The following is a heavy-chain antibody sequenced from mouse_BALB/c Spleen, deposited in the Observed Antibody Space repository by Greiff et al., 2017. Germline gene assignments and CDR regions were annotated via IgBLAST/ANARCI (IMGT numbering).Heavy chain of an antibody. V-gene: IGHV3-2*02. J-gene: IGHJ2*01. Sequence: VQLKESGPGLVKPSQSLSLTCTVTGYSITSDYAWNWIRQFPGNKLEWMGYISYSGSTSYNPSLKSRISITRDTSKNQFFLQLNSVTTEDTATYYCARSNYGYDRNYFDYWGQGTTLTVSS. CDR2: ISYSGST. D-gene: IGHD2-2*01. CDR3: ARSNYGYDRNYFDY. CDR1: GYSITSDYA.